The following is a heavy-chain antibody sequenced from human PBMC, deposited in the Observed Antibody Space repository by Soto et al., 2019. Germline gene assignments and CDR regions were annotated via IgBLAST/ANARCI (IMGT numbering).Heavy chain of an antibody. CDR3: AKVRSFRPRDKWFDP. J-gene: IGHJ5*02. Sequence: ASVKVSCKASGYTFTSYAMSWVRQAPGQGLEWVSAISGSGGSTYYADSVKGRFTISRDNSKNTLYLQMNSLRAEDTAVYYCAKVRSFRPRDKWFDPWGQGTLVTVSS. CDR2: ISGSGGST. D-gene: IGHD2-21*01. CDR1: GYTFTSYA. V-gene: IGHV3-23*01.